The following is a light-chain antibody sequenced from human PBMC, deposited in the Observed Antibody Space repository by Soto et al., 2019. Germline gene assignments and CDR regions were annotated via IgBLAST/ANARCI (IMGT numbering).Light chain of an antibody. CDR1: QSFSTSY. CDR3: QQYGGSPFT. CDR2: NTF. V-gene: IGKV3-20*01. J-gene: IGKJ3*01. Sequence: EIVLTQSPGTLSLSPGDRATLSCRASQSFSTSYLAWYQHKSGQAPRLLIYNTFTRATGIPDRFSGSGSGTDFTLTISRLEPEDFAVYYCQQYGGSPFTFGPGTKVDIK.